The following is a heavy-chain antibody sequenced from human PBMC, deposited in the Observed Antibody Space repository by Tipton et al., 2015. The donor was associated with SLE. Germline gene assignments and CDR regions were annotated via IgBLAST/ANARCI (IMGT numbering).Heavy chain of an antibody. V-gene: IGHV4-4*08. CDR3: ARAGDMVRGALFDY. J-gene: IGHJ4*02. Sequence: TLSLTCTVSGGSISSYYWSWIRQPPGKGLERIGDIYTSGSTNYKPSLKSRVTISVDTSKNQFSLKLSSVTAADTAVYYCARAGDMVRGALFDYWGQGTLVTVSS. D-gene: IGHD3-10*01. CDR1: GGSISSYY. CDR2: IYTSGST.